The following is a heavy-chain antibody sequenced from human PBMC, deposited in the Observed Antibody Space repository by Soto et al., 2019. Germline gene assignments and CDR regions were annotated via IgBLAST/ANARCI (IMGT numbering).Heavy chain of an antibody. CDR3: VRAIAGKNYYYMDV. CDR1: KFTFSTYW. J-gene: IGHJ6*03. V-gene: IGHV3-7*01. D-gene: IGHD6-13*01. Sequence: GGSLRLSCAASKFTFSTYWMTWVRQAPGQGLEWVANIKQDGSDKYYVDSVKGRFTISRDNAKNSLYLQMNSLRAEDTAVYYCVRAIAGKNYYYMDVWGKGTTVTVSS. CDR2: IKQDGSDK.